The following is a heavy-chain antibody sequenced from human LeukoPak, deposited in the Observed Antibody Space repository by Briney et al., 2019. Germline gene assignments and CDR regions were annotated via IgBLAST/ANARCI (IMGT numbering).Heavy chain of an antibody. J-gene: IGHJ4*02. CDR3: ARDRDGDYGTLDY. Sequence: GVLRLSCVASGFSVSSNYMSWVRQAPGKGLEWVSVIYSGGSTYYADSVKGRFTISRDNSKNTLYLQMNSLRAEDTAVYYCARDRDGDYGTLDYWGQGTLVTVSS. CDR2: IYSGGST. V-gene: IGHV3-53*05. D-gene: IGHD4-17*01. CDR1: GFSVSSNY.